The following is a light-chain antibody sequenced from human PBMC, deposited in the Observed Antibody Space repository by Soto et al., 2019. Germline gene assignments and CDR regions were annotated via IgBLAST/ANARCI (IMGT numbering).Light chain of an antibody. CDR2: EGS. CDR3: CSYAGSSTDVV. J-gene: IGLJ2*01. CDR1: SSDVGSYNL. V-gene: IGLV2-23*01. Sequence: QSVLTQPASVSGSPGQSITISCTGTSSDVGSYNLVSWYQQHPGKAPKLMIYEGSKRPSGVSNRFSGFKSGNTASLTISGLQAEDEADYYCCSYAGSSTDVVFGGGTKLTVL.